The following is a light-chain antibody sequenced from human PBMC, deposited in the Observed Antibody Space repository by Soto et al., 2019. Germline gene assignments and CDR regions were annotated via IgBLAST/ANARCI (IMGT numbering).Light chain of an antibody. CDR1: QGISNY. CDR3: QQTYSSLFT. V-gene: IGKV1-39*01. Sequence: IQLTQSPSSLSASVGDRFTITCLAIQGISNYLAWYEQKPGKAPKLLIYAASSLQSGVPSRFSGSGSGTDFTLTISSLQLDDSETYFCQQTYSSLFTFGPGTKVDIK. CDR2: AAS. J-gene: IGKJ3*01.